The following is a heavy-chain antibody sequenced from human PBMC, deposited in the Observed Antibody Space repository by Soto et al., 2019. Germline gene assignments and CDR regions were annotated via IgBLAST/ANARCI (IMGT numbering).Heavy chain of an antibody. CDR2: ISAYNGNT. CDR3: ARDFRSGYYDNYFDY. CDR1: GYTFTRHG. D-gene: IGHD3-22*01. V-gene: IGHV1-18*01. J-gene: IGHJ4*02. Sequence: GASVKVSCKASGYTFTRHGISWVRQAPGQGLEWMGWISAYNGNTNYAQKLQGRVTMTTDTSTSTAYMELRSLRSDDTAVYYCARDFRSGYYDNYFDYWGQGTLVTVSS.